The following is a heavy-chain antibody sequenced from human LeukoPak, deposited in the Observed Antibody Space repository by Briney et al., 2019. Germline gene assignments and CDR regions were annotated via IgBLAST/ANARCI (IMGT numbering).Heavy chain of an antibody. D-gene: IGHD2-15*01. Sequence: PSETLSLTCTVPGGSISSSSYYWGWIRQPPGKGLEWIGSIYHSGSTYYNPSLKSRVTISVDTSKNQFSLKLSSVTAADTAVYYCAVHRPGYCSGGSCYPGYFDYWGQGTLVTVSS. V-gene: IGHV4-39*01. CDR2: IYHSGST. J-gene: IGHJ4*02. CDR1: GGSISSSSYY. CDR3: AVHRPGYCSGGSCYPGYFDY.